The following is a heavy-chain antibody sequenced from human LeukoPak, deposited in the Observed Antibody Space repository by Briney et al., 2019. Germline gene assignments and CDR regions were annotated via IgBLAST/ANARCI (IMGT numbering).Heavy chain of an antibody. V-gene: IGHV4-59*01. D-gene: IGHD3-10*01. CDR2: IYYSGST. CDR3: ARVRNAVRGPYYYYYYMDV. Sequence: PSETLSLTCTVSGGSISSYYWSWIRQPPGKGLEWIGYIYYSGSTNYNPSLKSRVTISVDTSKNQFSLKLSSVTAADTAAYYCARVRNAVRGPYYYYYYMDVWGKGTTVTISS. J-gene: IGHJ6*03. CDR1: GGSISSYY.